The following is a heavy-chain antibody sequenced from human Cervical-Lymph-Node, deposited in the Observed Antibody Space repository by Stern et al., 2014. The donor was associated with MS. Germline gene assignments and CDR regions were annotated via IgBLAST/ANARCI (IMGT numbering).Heavy chain of an antibody. D-gene: IGHD1-1*01. CDR2: INPNSGGT. CDR1: GYTFTGYD. V-gene: IGHV1-2*06. J-gene: IGHJ4*02. Sequence: VPLVESGAEVKKPGASVKVSCKASGYTFTGYDMHWVRQAPGQGLEWMGRINPNSGGTNYAQKFQGRVPMTRDTSISTAYMELSRLRSDDTAVYYCARVGTTGTTSLDYWGQGTLVTVSS. CDR3: ARVGTTGTTSLDY.